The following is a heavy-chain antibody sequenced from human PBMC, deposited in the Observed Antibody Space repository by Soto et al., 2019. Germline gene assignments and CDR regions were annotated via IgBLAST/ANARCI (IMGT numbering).Heavy chain of an antibody. J-gene: IGHJ6*02. CDR2: MNPNSGNT. CDR1: GYTFTGYG. CDR3: ARRGALDI. D-gene: IGHD3-10*01. Sequence: ASLKLSWKGSGYTFTGYGINWVRQATGQGLEWVGWMNPNSGNTGYAQKFQGRVTMTRNTSISTAYMELSSLRSEDTAVYYCARRGALDIWGQGTTVTVSS. V-gene: IGHV1-8*01.